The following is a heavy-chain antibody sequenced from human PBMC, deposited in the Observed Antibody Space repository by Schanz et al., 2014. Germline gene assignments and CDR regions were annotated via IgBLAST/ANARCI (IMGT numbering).Heavy chain of an antibody. Sequence: DVQLLESGGGLVQPGGSLRLSCAASGFTFSSYAMSWVRQPPGKGLEWVSSIRGSGGGTDYADSVKGRFTISRDNSKNTLYLQMNSLRAEDTAVYYCARGYSSSMDVWGQGTTVTVSS. D-gene: IGHD6-6*01. J-gene: IGHJ6*02. CDR2: IRGSGGGT. CDR3: ARGYSSSMDV. CDR1: GFTFSSYA. V-gene: IGHV3-23*01.